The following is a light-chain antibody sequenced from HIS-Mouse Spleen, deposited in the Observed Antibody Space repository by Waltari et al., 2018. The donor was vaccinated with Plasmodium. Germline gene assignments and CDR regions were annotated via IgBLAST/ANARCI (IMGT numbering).Light chain of an antibody. Sequence: DIRMTQSPSSLSASVGARVHITCRASQSISSYLNWYQQKPGKAPKLLIYAASSLQSGVPSRFSGSGSGTDFTLTISSLQPEDFATYYCQQSYSTWTFGQGTKVEIK. CDR3: QQSYSTWT. J-gene: IGKJ1*01. V-gene: IGKV1-39*01. CDR2: AAS. CDR1: QSISSY.